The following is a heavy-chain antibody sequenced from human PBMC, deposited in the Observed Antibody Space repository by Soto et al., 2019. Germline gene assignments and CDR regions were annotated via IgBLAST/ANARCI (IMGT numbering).Heavy chain of an antibody. Sequence: WSLRLSCAATGFTFNNFAMNWVRQGPGEGLEWVSGISGGGDATRYADSVKGRFTISRDNAESMVYLDMYSLIPDDTAMYYCASVSGGSQYGWFDPWGQGTLVTVSS. CDR2: ISGGGDAT. CDR1: GFTFNNFA. D-gene: IGHD2-15*01. CDR3: ASVSGGSQYGWFDP. J-gene: IGHJ5*02. V-gene: IGHV3-23*01.